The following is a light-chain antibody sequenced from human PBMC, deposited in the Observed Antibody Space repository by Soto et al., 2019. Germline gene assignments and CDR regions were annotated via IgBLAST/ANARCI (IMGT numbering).Light chain of an antibody. CDR1: QSISTY. V-gene: IGKV1-39*01. CDR2: AAS. CDR3: QQSYSTPFT. Sequence: DIQMTQSPSSLSASVGDRVTITCRASQSISTYLNWYQQKAGKAPKVMIHAASSLQSGAPSRFSGSGSGTDFTLTISSLQPEDFGTYYCQQSYSTPFTFAPGTKVDIK. J-gene: IGKJ3*01.